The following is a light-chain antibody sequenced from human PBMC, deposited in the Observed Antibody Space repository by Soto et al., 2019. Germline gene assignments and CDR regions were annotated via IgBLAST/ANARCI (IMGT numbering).Light chain of an antibody. CDR3: QSYDSSLGGSKGV. CDR1: RSYIGAGYD. J-gene: IGLJ3*02. V-gene: IGLV1-40*01. CDR2: SNI. Sequence: QSVLTQPPSMSGAPGQRVTISCTGRRSYIGAGYDVHWYQQFPGTAPKLLIYSNINRPSGVPDRFSGSKSGTSASLAITGLQAEDEADYYCQSYDSSLGGSKGVFGGGTKLTVL.